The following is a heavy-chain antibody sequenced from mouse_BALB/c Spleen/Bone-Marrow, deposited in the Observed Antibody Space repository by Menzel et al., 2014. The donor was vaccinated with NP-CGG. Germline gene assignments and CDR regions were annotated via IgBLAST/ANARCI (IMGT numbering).Heavy chain of an antibody. CDR1: GYAFSVYW. J-gene: IGHJ2*01. CDR2: IYPGDGDT. CDR3: ARGGISVDY. V-gene: IGHV1-80*01. Sequence: VQLQQSGAELVRPGSPVKISCKASGYAFSVYWMNWVKQRPGQGLEWIGQIYPGDGDTNYNGKFKGRATLTADKSSNTAYMQLNSLTAEDSSVYFCARGGISVDYWGQGTTLTVSS.